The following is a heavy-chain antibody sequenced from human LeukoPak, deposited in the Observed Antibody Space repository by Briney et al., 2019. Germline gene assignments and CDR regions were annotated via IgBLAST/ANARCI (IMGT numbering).Heavy chain of an antibody. Sequence: SVKVSCKASGYTFTSYGISWVRQAPGQGLEWMGGIIPIFGTANYAQKFQGRVTITADESTSTAYMELSSLRSEDTAVYYCARDVEYYDFWSGPGGLPRYLDYWGQGILVTVSS. CDR1: GYTFTSYG. CDR2: IIPIFGTA. V-gene: IGHV1-69*13. D-gene: IGHD3-3*01. CDR3: ARDVEYYDFWSGPGGLPRYLDY. J-gene: IGHJ4*02.